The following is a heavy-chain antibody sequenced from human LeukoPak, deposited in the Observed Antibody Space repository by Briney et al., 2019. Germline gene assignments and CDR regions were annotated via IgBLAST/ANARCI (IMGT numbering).Heavy chain of an antibody. CDR3: ARAGPLYYDFWSGLGAFDI. D-gene: IGHD3-3*01. CDR1: GGSISSHY. Sequence: PSETLSLTCTVSGGSISSHYWGWIRQPPGKGLEWIGYIYYSGSTNYNPSLKSRVTISVDTSKNQFSLKLSSVTAADTAVYYCARAGPLYYDFWSGLGAFDIWGQGTMVTVSS. V-gene: IGHV4-59*11. J-gene: IGHJ3*02. CDR2: IYYSGST.